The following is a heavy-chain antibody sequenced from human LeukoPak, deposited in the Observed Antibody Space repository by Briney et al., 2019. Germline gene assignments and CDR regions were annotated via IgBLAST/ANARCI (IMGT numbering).Heavy chain of an antibody. CDR3: ARAQWELRAYYYYMDV. Sequence: SETLSLTCTVSGGSISSYYWSWIRQPPGKGLEWIGYIYYSGSTNYNPSLKSRVTISVDTSKNQFSLKLSSVTAADTAVYYCARAQWELRAYYYYMDVWGKGTMVTISS. CDR1: GGSISSYY. D-gene: IGHD1-26*01. V-gene: IGHV4-59*01. J-gene: IGHJ6*03. CDR2: IYYSGST.